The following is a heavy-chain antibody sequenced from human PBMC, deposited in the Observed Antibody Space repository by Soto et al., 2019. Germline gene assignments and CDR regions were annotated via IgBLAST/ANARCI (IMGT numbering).Heavy chain of an antibody. Sequence: SETLSLTCAVSGGSISSYYWSWIRQPPGKGLEWIGYIYYSGSTNYNPSLKSRVTISVDTPKNQFSLKLGSVTAADTAVYYCARHHDSWGQGTLVTVSS. CDR1: GGSISSYY. V-gene: IGHV4-59*08. J-gene: IGHJ4*02. CDR2: IYYSGST. CDR3: ARHHDS.